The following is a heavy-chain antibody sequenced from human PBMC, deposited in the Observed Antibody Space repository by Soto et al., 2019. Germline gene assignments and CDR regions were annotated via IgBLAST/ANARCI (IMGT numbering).Heavy chain of an antibody. Sequence: QVQLQESGPGLVKPSETLSLTCDVSGTSVSSGSFYFHWIRQAPGKGLEWIGYIYHTGKTNYSPSLRSRTTISSDTSRNQFSLKVNSVTAADTAVYYCARAPYYDILTGIRWSYYFDSWGQGIQVSVSS. V-gene: IGHV4-61*01. D-gene: IGHD3-9*01. CDR2: IYHTGKT. CDR3: ARAPYYDILTGIRWSYYFDS. CDR1: GTSVSSGSFY. J-gene: IGHJ4*02.